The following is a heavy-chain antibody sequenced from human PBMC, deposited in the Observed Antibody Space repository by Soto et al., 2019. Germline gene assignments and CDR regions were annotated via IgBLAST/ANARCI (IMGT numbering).Heavy chain of an antibody. CDR2: IWYDGSNK. CDR3: ARDLYGADAFDI. D-gene: IGHD4-17*01. CDR1: GFTFSSYG. J-gene: IGHJ3*02. V-gene: IGHV3-33*01. Sequence: GGSLRLSCAASGFTFSSYGMHWVRQAPGKGLEWVAVIWYDGSNKYYAESVKGRFTISRDNSKNTLYLQMNSLRAEDTAVYYCARDLYGADAFDIWGQGTMVTVAS.